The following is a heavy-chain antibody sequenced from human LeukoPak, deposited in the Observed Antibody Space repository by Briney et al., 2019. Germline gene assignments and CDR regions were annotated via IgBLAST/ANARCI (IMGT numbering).Heavy chain of an antibody. D-gene: IGHD3-22*01. V-gene: IGHV3-21*01. CDR1: GFTFSSYS. CDR2: ISSSSSYI. Sequence: GGSLRLSCAASGFTFSSYSMNWVRQAPGKGLEWVSSISSSSSYIYYADSVKGRFTISRDNAKNSLYLQMNSLRAVDTAVYYCARKKYYYDSSGSYDAFDIWGQGTMVTVSS. J-gene: IGHJ3*02. CDR3: ARKKYYYDSSGSYDAFDI.